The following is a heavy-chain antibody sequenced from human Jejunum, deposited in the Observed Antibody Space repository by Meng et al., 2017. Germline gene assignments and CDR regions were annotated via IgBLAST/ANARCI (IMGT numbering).Heavy chain of an antibody. CDR2: IYHTGST. Sequence: QVQLHESGPVLVKPSGTLSLTCAVSGGSISDSNWWSWVRQPPGKGLEWIGEIYHTGSTNYNPSLKSRVTMSLDKSKNQFFLDLTSVTAADTAVYYCARDLLGPAIAASGYFDPWGQGTLVTASS. CDR3: ARDLLGPAIAASGYFDP. CDR1: GGSISDSNW. V-gene: IGHV4-4*02. J-gene: IGHJ5*02. D-gene: IGHD5-12*01.